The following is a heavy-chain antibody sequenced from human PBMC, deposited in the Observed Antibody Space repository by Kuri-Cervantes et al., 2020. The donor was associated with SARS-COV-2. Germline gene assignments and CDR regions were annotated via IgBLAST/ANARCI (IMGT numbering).Heavy chain of an antibody. D-gene: IGHD6-19*01. CDR3: ARWVGSGWKLFDY. J-gene: IGHJ4*02. CDR1: GFTFSNYY. CDR2: ISSSGSTI. Sequence: GESLKISCAASGFTFSNYYMSWIRQAPGKGLEWVSNISSSGSTIYYADSVRGRFTISRDNAKNTLYLQMNSLRAEDTAVYYCARWVGSGWKLFDYWGQGTLVTVSS. V-gene: IGHV3-11*04.